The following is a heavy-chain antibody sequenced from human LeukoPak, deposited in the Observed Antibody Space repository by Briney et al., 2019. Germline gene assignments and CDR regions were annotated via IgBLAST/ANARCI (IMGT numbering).Heavy chain of an antibody. V-gene: IGHV1-69*05. CDR3: ARVRRITIFGVVKGFDY. CDR2: IIPIFGTA. J-gene: IGHJ4*02. D-gene: IGHD3-3*01. Sequence: GSSVKVSCKASGGTFSSYAISWVRQTPGQGLEWMGGIIPIFGTANYAQKFQGRVTMTRNTSISTAYMELSSLRSEDTAVYYCARVRRITIFGVVKGFDYWGQGTLVTVSS. CDR1: GGTFSSYA.